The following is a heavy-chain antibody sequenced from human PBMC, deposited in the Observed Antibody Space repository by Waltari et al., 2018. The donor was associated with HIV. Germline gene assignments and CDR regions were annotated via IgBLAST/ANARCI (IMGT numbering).Heavy chain of an antibody. CDR3: MRTSTGSDYYYEVDV. CDR2: LYTSGNT. Sequence: QVQLQESGPGLVKPSQTLSLTRTVPGGSINSGSYSWNWIRQPAGKGLEWIGRLYTSGNTNYNPSLKSRVTITVDTSKNQFSLRLSSVTASDTGIYYCMRTSTGSDYYYEVDVWGQGTTVTVS. D-gene: IGHD3-22*01. CDR1: GGSINSGSYS. J-gene: IGHJ6*02. V-gene: IGHV4-61*02.